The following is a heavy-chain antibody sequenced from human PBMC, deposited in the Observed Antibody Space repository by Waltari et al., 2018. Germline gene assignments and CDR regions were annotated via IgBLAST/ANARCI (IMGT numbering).Heavy chain of an antibody. V-gene: IGHV3-30*02. CDR3: AKDVASYCSGGSCYTLDS. CDR1: GFTFGVYG. Sequence: QVQVVESGGGVVQPGGSLRLSCAASGFTFGVYGRHGVRQAPGKGLEWVSFIAYDGRNEYYADSVKGRFTIARDNSKNTLHLQMNSLREDDTAVYHCAKDVASYCSGGSCYTLDSWGQGTPVTVSS. D-gene: IGHD2-15*01. CDR2: IAYDGRNE. J-gene: IGHJ4*02.